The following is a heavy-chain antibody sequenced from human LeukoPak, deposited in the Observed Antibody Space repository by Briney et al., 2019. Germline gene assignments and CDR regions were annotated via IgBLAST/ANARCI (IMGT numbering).Heavy chain of an antibody. CDR3: AKDEVGGHFEY. J-gene: IGHJ4*02. Sequence: GGSLRLSCAASGFTFSNYWMSWVRQAPGKGLEWVAKVNEDGRQIYYADSVKGRFTISRDNAKNSVHLQMNNLRVEDTAVYYCAKDEVGGHFEYWGQGILVTVSS. CDR1: GFTFSNYW. CDR2: VNEDGRQI. V-gene: IGHV3-7*01.